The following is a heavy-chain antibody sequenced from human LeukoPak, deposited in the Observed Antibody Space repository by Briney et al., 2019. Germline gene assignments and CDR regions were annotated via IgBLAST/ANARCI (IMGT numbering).Heavy chain of an antibody. D-gene: IGHD1-26*01. Sequence: GGSLRLSCAASGFTFSNYNMNWVRQAPGKGPEWVSSITSSSTYIYYADSVKGRFTISRDNAKNSLYLQMNSLRAEDTAVYYCARDPYSGNYGAYYYYYMDVWGKGTTVTISS. CDR3: ARDPYSGNYGAYYYYYMDV. J-gene: IGHJ6*03. CDR1: GFTFSNYN. CDR2: ITSSSTYI. V-gene: IGHV3-21*01.